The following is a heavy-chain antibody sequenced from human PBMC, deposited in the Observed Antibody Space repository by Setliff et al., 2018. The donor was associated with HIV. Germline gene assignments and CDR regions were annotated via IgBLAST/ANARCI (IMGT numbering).Heavy chain of an antibody. V-gene: IGHV4-34*01. CDR1: GGSFSGYY. CDR2: INHSGST. CDR3: ASWGAGSNSGFDY. Sequence: SETLSLTCAVYGGSFSGYYWNWIRQPPGKGLEWIGEINHSGSTNYNPSLKSRVTISVDTSKSQFSLKLRSVNAADTAVYYCASWGAGSNSGFDYWGRGTLVTV. J-gene: IGHJ4*02. D-gene: IGHD3-16*01.